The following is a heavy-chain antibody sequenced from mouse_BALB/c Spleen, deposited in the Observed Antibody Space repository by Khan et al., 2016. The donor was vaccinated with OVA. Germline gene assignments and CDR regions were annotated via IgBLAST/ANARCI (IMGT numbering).Heavy chain of an antibody. CDR2: ISSGGHYT. CDR1: GFTFSSYA. CDR3: ARILVDYYAMDY. Sequence: EVELVESGGGVVKPGGSLKLSCSASGFTFSSYAMSWVRQTPEQRLEWVATISSGGHYTFYPDSVQGRFTISRDSAKNTQYLQMSSLRSEDTAMYYCARILVDYYAMDYWGQGTSVTVAS. V-gene: IGHV5-9-3*01. D-gene: IGHD2-2*01. J-gene: IGHJ4*01.